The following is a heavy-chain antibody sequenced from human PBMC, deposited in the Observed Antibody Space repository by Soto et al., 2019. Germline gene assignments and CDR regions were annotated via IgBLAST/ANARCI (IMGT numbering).Heavy chain of an antibody. Sequence: GSLRLSCTASGFKFSNYAISWVRQAPGKGLEWVSLISATGGGTYYADSVRGRFTISRDNSHNTLYLQVHSLTAEDTAVYYCAKDRRAGGNSAFYFDFWAQGAQVIGSS. J-gene: IGHJ4*02. V-gene: IGHV3-23*01. CDR3: AKDRRAGGNSAFYFDF. D-gene: IGHD3-16*01. CDR1: GFKFSNYA. CDR2: ISATGGGT.